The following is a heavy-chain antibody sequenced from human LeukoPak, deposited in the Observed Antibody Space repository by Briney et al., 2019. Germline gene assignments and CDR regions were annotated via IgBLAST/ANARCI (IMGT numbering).Heavy chain of an antibody. J-gene: IGHJ6*02. D-gene: IGHD6-6*01. V-gene: IGHV4-59*01. CDR3: AREAARLRSAPYYYYGMDV. CDR1: GGSISSYY. Sequence: PSETLSLTCTVSGGSISSYYWSWIRQPPGKGLEWIGYIYYSGSTNYNPSLKSRDTISVDTSKNQFSLKLSSVTAADTAVYYCAREAARLRSAPYYYYGMDVWGQGTTVTVSS. CDR2: IYYSGST.